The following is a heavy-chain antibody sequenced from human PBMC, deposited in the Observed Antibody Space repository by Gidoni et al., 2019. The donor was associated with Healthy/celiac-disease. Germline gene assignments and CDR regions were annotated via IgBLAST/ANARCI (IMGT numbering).Heavy chain of an antibody. CDR1: GGSIRSSSYY. J-gene: IGHJ3*02. Sequence: QLQLQESCPGLVKPSETLSLTCTVSGGSIRSSSYYWGWIRQPPGKGLEWIGSIYYSGSTYYNPSLKSRVTISVDTSKNQFSLKLSSVTAADTAVYYCARLGLLAVAGSQGQAVDAFDIWGQGTMVTVSS. V-gene: IGHV4-39*01. D-gene: IGHD6-19*01. CDR3: ARLGLLAVAGSQGQAVDAFDI. CDR2: IYYSGST.